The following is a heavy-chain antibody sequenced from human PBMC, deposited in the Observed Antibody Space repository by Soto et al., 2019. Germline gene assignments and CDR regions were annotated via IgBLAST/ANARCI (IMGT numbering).Heavy chain of an antibody. CDR1: GFPFSFYS. V-gene: IGHV3-30*18. CDR3: AKDLFRGRTIFGVGTLDY. Sequence: GGSLRLSCAASGFPFSFYSMHWVRQAPGKGLEWVAVISYDGSNKYYADSVKGRFTISRDNSKNTLYLQMNSLRAEDTAVYYCAKDLFRGRTIFGVGTLDYWGQGTLVTVSS. CDR2: ISYDGSNK. J-gene: IGHJ4*02. D-gene: IGHD3-3*01.